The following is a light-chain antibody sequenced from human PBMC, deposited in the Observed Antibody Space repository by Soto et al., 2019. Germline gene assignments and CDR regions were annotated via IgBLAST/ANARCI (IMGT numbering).Light chain of an antibody. J-gene: IGKJ1*01. Sequence: DIVLTQSPGTLALSPGXRASLSCRASQSVSSGHLAWYQQKPGQAPRLLIYGASSRATGIPDRFSGSGSGTDFTLTISRLEPEDYAVYYCQQYGHSLWTFGQGTKVDIK. CDR3: QQYGHSLWT. CDR2: GAS. CDR1: QSVSSGH. V-gene: IGKV3-20*01.